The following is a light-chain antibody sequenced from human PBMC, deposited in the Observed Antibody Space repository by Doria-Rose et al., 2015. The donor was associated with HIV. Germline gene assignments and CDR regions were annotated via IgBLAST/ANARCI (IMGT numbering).Light chain of an antibody. J-gene: IGKJ1*01. Sequence: LTQSPGTLSLSPGERATLSCRASQSFSSTYLAWYQQQPGQAPSLLIYDGSSRATGIPDRFSVRGSGTDFTLTINRLEPEDVALYYCHQYGTSWTFGQGTKVEI. V-gene: IGKV3-20*01. CDR3: HQYGTSWT. CDR1: QSFSSTY. CDR2: DGS.